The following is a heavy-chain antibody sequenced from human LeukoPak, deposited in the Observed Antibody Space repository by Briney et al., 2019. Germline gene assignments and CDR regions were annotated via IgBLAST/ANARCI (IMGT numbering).Heavy chain of an antibody. CDR1: GYSFTSYW. CDR2: IYPGGSDT. J-gene: IGHJ3*02. CDR3: ARTLYDILTGYSASDAFDI. D-gene: IGHD3-9*01. Sequence: GESLKISCKGSGYSFTSYWIGWVRQMPGKGLEWMGIIYPGGSDTRYSPSFQGQVTISADKSISTAYLQWSSLKASDTAMYYCARTLYDILTGYSASDAFDIWGQGTMVTVSS. V-gene: IGHV5-51*01.